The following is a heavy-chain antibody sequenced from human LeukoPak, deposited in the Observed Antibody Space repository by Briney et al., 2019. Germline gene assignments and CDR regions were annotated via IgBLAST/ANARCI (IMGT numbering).Heavy chain of an antibody. CDR3: ARVTTVTFHH. Sequence: PGGSLRLSCAASGFTFSSYAMHWVRQAPGKGLEWVAVISYDGSNKYYADSVKGRFTISRDNSKNTPYLQMNSLRAEDTAVYYCARVTTVTFHHWGQGTLVTVSS. CDR2: ISYDGSNK. V-gene: IGHV3-30-3*01. J-gene: IGHJ4*02. CDR1: GFTFSSYA. D-gene: IGHD4-11*01.